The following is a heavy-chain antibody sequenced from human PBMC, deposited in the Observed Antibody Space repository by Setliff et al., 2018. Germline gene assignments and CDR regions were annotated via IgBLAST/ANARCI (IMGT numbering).Heavy chain of an antibody. CDR2: IYYIGST. D-gene: IGHD4-4*01. Sequence: SETLSLTCSVSGGSINRDYWNWIRQPPGKGLEWIGYIYYIGSTYYNPSLKSRVTISVDTSQNQFSLRLSSVTAADTAVYYCARGTTNLNYYYYMDVWGKGTTVTVSS. J-gene: IGHJ6*03. CDR1: GGSINRDY. V-gene: IGHV4-59*06. CDR3: ARGTTNLNYYYYMDV.